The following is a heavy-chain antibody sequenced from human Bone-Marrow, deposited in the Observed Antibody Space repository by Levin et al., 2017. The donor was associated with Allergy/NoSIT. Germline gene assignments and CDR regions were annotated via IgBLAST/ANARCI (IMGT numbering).Heavy chain of an antibody. J-gene: IGHJ6*02. CDR3: ARGGGGYHNLWDYGLDV. D-gene: IGHD2-15*01. CDR1: EFTFSRYA. V-gene: IGHV3-30*04. Sequence: GESLKISCAASEFTFSRYAMHWVRQAPGKGLEWVAIIFYDGRNQYHADSVKGRFTISRDNSKNTLFLQMNSLRVEDTAVYYCARGGGGYHNLWDYGLDVWGQGTMVTVS. CDR2: IFYDGRNQ.